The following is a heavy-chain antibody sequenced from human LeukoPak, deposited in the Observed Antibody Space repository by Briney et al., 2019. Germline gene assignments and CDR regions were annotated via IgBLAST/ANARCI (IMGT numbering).Heavy chain of an antibody. CDR1: GFTFDDYA. CDR3: AKGSSSAYYYYGMDV. D-gene: IGHD6-6*01. J-gene: IGHJ6*02. Sequence: GRSLRLSCAASGFTFDDYAMHWVRQAPGKGLEWVGGISWNSGSIGYADSVKGRFTISRDNAKNSLYLQMNSLRAEDTALYYCAKGSSSAYYYYGMDVWGQGTTVTVSS. CDR2: ISWNSGSI. V-gene: IGHV3-9*01.